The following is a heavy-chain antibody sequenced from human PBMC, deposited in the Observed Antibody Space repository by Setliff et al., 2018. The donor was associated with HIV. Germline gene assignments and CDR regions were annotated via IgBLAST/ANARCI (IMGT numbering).Heavy chain of an antibody. J-gene: IGHJ2*01. CDR3: AKDYGDINWYFDL. CDR1: GFTFSSYA. D-gene: IGHD4-17*01. Sequence: PGGSLRLSCAASGFTFSSYAMTWVRQAPGKGLEWVSVIGGSGVNTYYADSVKGRFTISRGNSKNTLYLQMNRLRAEDTAVYYCAKDYGDINWYFDLWGRGTLVTVSS. CDR2: IGGSGVNT. V-gene: IGHV3-23*01.